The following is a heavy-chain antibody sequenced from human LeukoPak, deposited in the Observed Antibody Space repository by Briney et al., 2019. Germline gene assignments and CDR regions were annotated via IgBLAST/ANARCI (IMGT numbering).Heavy chain of an antibody. Sequence: GGSLRLSCAASGFTFGDYAMQWVRLAPGKGLEWVSLINWDATRTYYADSVKGRFTISRDNSKNSLSLQMNSLRPEDTALYYCAKERRGYYMDVWGKGTTVTVSS. CDR2: INWDATRT. V-gene: IGHV3-43D*04. CDR3: AKERRGYYMDV. J-gene: IGHJ6*03. CDR1: GFTFGDYA. D-gene: IGHD3-10*01.